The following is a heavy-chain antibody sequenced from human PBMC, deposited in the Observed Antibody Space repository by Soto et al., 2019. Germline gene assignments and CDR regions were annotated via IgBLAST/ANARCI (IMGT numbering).Heavy chain of an antibody. CDR3: ARRVVDFWSGYWFDY. CDR2: INHSGST. CDR1: GGSFSGYY. V-gene: IGHV4-34*01. Sequence: SETLSLTCAVYGGSFSGYYWSWIRQPPGKGLEWIGEINHSGSTNYNPSLKSRVTISVDTSKNQFSLKLSSVTAADTAVYYCARRVVDFWSGYWFDYRGQGTLVTVSS. J-gene: IGHJ4*02. D-gene: IGHD3-3*01.